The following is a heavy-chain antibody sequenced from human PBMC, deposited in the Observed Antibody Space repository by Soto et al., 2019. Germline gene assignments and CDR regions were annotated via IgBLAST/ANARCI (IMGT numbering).Heavy chain of an antibody. CDR3: AREERANGYFDY. CDR1: GFIFRNYL. D-gene: IGHD1-26*01. J-gene: IGHJ4*02. Sequence: PGGSLRLSCAASGFIFRNYLMSWVRQAPGRGLEWVANIKEDGSERYYVDSVNGRFTISRDNAKNSLYLEMTRPRADDTAIYYCAREERANGYFDYWGQGTRVTVSS. CDR2: IKEDGSER. V-gene: IGHV3-7*01.